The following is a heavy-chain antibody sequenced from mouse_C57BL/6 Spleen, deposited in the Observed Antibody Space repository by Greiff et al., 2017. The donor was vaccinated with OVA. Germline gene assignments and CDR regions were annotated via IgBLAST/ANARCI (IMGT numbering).Heavy chain of an antibody. V-gene: IGHV1-82*01. J-gene: IGHJ3*01. CDR2: IYPGDGDT. CDR1: GYAFSSSW. D-gene: IGHD2-4*01. CDR3: AKFYYDYDGGSY. Sequence: VQLQQSGPELVKPGASVKISCKASGYAFSSSWMNWVKQRPGKGLEWIGRIYPGDGDTNYNGKFKGKATLTADKSSSTAYMQLSSLTSEDSAVYFCAKFYYDYDGGSYWGQGTLVTVSA.